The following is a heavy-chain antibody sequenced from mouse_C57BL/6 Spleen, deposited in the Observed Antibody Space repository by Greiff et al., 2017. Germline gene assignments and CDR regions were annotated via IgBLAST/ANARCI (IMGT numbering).Heavy chain of an antibody. Sequence: EVMLVESGGGLVKPGGSLKLSCAASGFTFSSYAMSWVRQTPEKRLEWVATISDGGSYTYYPDNVKGRFTISRANAKHNLYLHMSHLKSEDTTMDYCAICCYYYGSSPWFAYWGTGTLVTVSA. D-gene: IGHD1-1*01. CDR2: ISDGGSYT. CDR1: GFTFSSYA. CDR3: AICCYYYGSSPWFAY. V-gene: IGHV5-4*03. J-gene: IGHJ3*01.